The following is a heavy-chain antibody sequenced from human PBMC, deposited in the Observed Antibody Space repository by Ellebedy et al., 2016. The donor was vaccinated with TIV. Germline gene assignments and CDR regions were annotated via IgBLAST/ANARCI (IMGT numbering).Heavy chain of an antibody. V-gene: IGHV1-18*04. CDR2: ISFYNGNT. CDR3: ARVGWGYSGGEDN. Sequence: ASVKVSCKASGFTFTSFGISWVRQAPGQGLEWMGWISFYNGNTNYAQNLQGRVSMTTDTSARTAYMELRSLRYDDTAVYYCARVGWGYSGGEDNWGQGTLVTVSS. CDR1: GFTFTSFG. J-gene: IGHJ4*02. D-gene: IGHD5-12*01.